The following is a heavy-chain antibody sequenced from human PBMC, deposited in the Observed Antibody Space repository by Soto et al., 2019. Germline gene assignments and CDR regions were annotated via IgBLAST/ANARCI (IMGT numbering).Heavy chain of an antibody. CDR3: RTSFWIGYSYGMDV. D-gene: IGHD3-3*01. CDR1: GFTFSDHY. V-gene: IGHV3-72*01. CDR2: TRNKAYTYTT. J-gene: IGHJ6*02. Sequence: EVQLVESGGGLVQPGGSLRLSCAASGFTFSDHYMDWVRQAPGKGLEWVGRTRNKAYTYTTEYAASVKGRFTISRDDSMNSLYLQMTRLKTEDTAVYYCRTSFWIGYSYGMDVWGQGTTVTVSS.